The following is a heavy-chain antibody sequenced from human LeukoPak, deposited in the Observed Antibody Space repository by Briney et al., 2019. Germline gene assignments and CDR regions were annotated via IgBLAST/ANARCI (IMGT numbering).Heavy chain of an antibody. D-gene: IGHD2-2*01. Sequence: GESLKISCQGSGYTFTTYLIGWVRQMPGKGLELMGIIYPGDSDTRYSPSFQGQVTISADKSLSTAYLQWSSLQASDTAMYYCARRHRYCSSTGCYAVDYWGQGTLVTVSS. CDR3: ARRHRYCSSTGCYAVDY. J-gene: IGHJ4*02. V-gene: IGHV5-51*01. CDR1: GYTFTTYL. CDR2: IYPGDSDT.